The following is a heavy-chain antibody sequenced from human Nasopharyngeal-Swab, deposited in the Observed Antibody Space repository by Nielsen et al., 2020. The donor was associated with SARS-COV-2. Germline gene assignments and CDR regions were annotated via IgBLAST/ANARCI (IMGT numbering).Heavy chain of an antibody. D-gene: IGHD6-13*01. Sequence: WVRQAPGQRLEWMGWINAGNGNTKYSQKFQGRVTITRDTSASTAYMELSGLRSEDTAVYYCASSTAAGTNYYYYYMDVWGKGTTVTVSS. CDR2: INAGNGNT. CDR3: ASSTAAGTNYYYYYMDV. V-gene: IGHV1-3*01. J-gene: IGHJ6*03.